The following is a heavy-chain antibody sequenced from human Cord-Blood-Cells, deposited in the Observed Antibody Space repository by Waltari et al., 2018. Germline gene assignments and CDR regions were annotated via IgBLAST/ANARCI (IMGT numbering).Heavy chain of an antibody. CDR1: GGSFSGYY. D-gene: IGHD4-17*01. V-gene: IGHV4-34*01. J-gene: IGHJ6*03. CDR3: AREVNDYGDYYYYYYYMDV. Sequence: QVQLPQWGAGLLKPSETLSLTCAVYGGSFSGYYWSWIRQPPGKGLEWIGEINHSGSTNYNPSLKSRVTISVDTSKNQFSLKLSSVTAADTAVYYCAREVNDYGDYYYYYYYMDVWGKGTTVTASS. CDR2: INHSGST.